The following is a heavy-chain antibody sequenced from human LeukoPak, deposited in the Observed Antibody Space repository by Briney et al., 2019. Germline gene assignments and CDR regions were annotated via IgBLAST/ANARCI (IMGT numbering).Heavy chain of an antibody. CDR2: IYSGGST. CDR3: ARDKPHYDFWSGYYNYYGMDV. J-gene: IGHJ6*02. Sequence: GGSLRLSCAASGFTVSSNYMSWVRQAPGKGLEWVSVIYSGGSTYYADSVKGRFTISRDNSKSTLYLQMNSLRAEDTAVYYCARDKPHYDFWSGYYNYYGMDVWGQGTTVTVSS. CDR1: GFTVSSNY. V-gene: IGHV3-66*01. D-gene: IGHD3-3*01.